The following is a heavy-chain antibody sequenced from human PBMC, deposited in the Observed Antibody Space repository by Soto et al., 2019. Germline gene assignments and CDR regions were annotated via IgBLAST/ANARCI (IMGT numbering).Heavy chain of an antibody. CDR1: GFTFTSSA. J-gene: IGHJ3*02. CDR3: AAYPYCCGDCYSGADAFDI. V-gene: IGHV1-58*01. D-gene: IGHD2-21*02. Sequence: SVKVSCKASGFTFTSSAVQWVRQARGQRLEWIGWIVVGSGNTNYAQKFQERVTITRDMSTSTAYMELSSLRSEDTAVYYCAAYPYCCGDCYSGADAFDIWGQGTMVTVSS. CDR2: IVVGSGNT.